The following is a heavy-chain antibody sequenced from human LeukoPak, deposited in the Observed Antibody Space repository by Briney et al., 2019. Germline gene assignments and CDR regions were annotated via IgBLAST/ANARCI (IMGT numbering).Heavy chain of an antibody. CDR2: ISGSGGST. CDR1: GVTFSSYA. Sequence: PGGSLRLSCAASGVTFSSYAMSWVRQAPGKGLEWVSAISGSGGSTYYADSVKGRFTISRDNSKNMLYMQRNSPRAADTAVYYCAKVPVFSVTISDVVTDDAFDIWGQGTIVTVSS. J-gene: IGHJ3*02. D-gene: IGHD3-3*01. V-gene: IGHV3-23*01. CDR3: AKVPVFSVTISDVVTDDAFDI.